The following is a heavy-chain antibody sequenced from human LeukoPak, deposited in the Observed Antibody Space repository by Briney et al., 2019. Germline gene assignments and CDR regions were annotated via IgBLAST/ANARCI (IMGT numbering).Heavy chain of an antibody. V-gene: IGHV3-23*01. CDR3: AKGQTF. J-gene: IGHJ4*02. Sequence: GGSLSLSCAASGFTFSNYVMNWVRQAPGKGLEWVSVISDTGGRTNYADSVKGRFTISRDNSKNILYLQMDSLRAEDTAVYYCAKGQTFWGQGTLVTVSS. CDR2: ISDTGGRT. CDR1: GFTFSNYV.